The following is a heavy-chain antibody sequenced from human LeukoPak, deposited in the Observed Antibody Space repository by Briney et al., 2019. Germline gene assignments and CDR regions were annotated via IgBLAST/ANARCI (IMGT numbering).Heavy chain of an antibody. J-gene: IGHJ3*02. CDR2: ISSSSSYI. Sequence: GGSLRLSCAASGLTFSTYRMNWVRQAPGKGLEWVSSISSSSSYIYYADSVKGRFTISRDNAKNSLYLQMNSLRAEDTAVYYCARDSEIFGAARDAFDIWGQGTMVTVSS. CDR1: GLTFSTYR. V-gene: IGHV3-21*01. CDR3: ARDSEIFGAARDAFDI. D-gene: IGHD3-3*01.